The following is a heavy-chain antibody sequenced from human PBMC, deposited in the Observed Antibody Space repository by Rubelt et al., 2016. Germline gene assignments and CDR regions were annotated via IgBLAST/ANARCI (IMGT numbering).Heavy chain of an antibody. V-gene: IGHV1-24*01. CDR3: ATVEGWEFDY. Sequence: QVQLVQSGAEVKKPGASVKVSCKVSGYTLTELSMHWVRQAPGKGLEWMGGFDPEDGETIDAQKFPGRVTMTGETSTDTAYMELSSLGSEDTAVYYCATVEGWEFDYWGQGTLVTVSS. D-gene: IGHD6-19*01. J-gene: IGHJ4*02. CDR1: GYTLTELS. CDR2: FDPEDGET.